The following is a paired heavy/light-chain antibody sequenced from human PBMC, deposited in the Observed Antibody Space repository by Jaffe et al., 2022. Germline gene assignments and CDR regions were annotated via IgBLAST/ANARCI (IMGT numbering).Light chain of an antibody. CDR1: SGHSSYA. J-gene: IGLJ3*02. V-gene: IGLV4-69*01. Sequence: QLVLTQSPSASASLGASVKLTCTLSSGHSSYAIAWHQQQPEKGPRYLMKLNSDGSHSKGDGIPDRFSGSSSGAERYLTISSLQSEDEADYYCQTWGTGVWVFGGGTKLTVL. CDR2: LNSDGSH. CDR3: QTWGTGVWV.
Heavy chain of an antibody. Sequence: QVQLVESGGGVVQPGGSLRLSCAASGFTFSSYGMHWVRQAPGKGLEWVAFIRYDGSNKYYADSVKGRFTISRDNSKNTLYLQMNSLRAEDTAVYYCAKDYALGYCSGGSCYSGSGYWGQGTLVTVSS. D-gene: IGHD2-15*01. CDR2: IRYDGSNK. V-gene: IGHV3-30*02. CDR3: AKDYALGYCSGGSCYSGSGY. J-gene: IGHJ4*02. CDR1: GFTFSSYG.